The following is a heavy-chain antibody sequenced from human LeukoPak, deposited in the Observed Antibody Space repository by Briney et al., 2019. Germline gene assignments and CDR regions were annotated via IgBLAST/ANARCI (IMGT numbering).Heavy chain of an antibody. CDR1: GGSISSYY. Sequence: KPSETLSLTRAVSGGSISSYYWSWIRQPPGKRLEWIGYIYYSGSTNYNPSLKTRVTISVDTSKNQFSLKLSSVTAADTAVYYCARAYYDILSATSHFDYWGQGTLVTVSS. V-gene: IGHV4-59*01. D-gene: IGHD3-9*01. CDR2: IYYSGST. J-gene: IGHJ4*02. CDR3: ARAYYDILSATSHFDY.